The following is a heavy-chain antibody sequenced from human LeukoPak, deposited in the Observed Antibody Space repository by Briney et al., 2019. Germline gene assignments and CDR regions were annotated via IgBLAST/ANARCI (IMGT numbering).Heavy chain of an antibody. D-gene: IGHD2-2*01. CDR3: ARQNQLLRNGIDV. V-gene: IGHV1-2*02. J-gene: IGHJ6*02. CDR1: GYTFTGYY. CDR2: INPNSSGT. Sequence: ASVKVSCKASGYTFTGYYMHWVRQAPGQGLEWMGWINPNSSGTNYAQKFQGRVTMTRDTSISTAYMELSRLRSDDTAVYYCARQNQLLRNGIDVWGQGTTVTVSS.